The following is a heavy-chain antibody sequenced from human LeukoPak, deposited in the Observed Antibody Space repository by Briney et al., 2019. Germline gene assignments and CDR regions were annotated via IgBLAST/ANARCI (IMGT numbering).Heavy chain of an antibody. Sequence: KSGGSLRLSCAASGFTFSDYYMSWIRQAPGKGLEWVPYISGSSTYTNYADSVKGRLTISRDNAKNSLYLQMNSLRAEDTAVYYCARETVYDSSGYGSDYWGQGTLVTVSS. CDR1: GFTFSDYY. D-gene: IGHD3-22*01. CDR2: ISGSSTYT. J-gene: IGHJ4*02. V-gene: IGHV3-11*06. CDR3: ARETVYDSSGYGSDY.